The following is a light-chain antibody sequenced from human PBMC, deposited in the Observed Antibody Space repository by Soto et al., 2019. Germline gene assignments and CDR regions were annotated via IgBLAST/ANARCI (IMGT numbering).Light chain of an antibody. Sequence: QSALTQPASVSGSPGQSITISCTGTSSDVGGYNYVSWYQQHPGKAPKLMIYTVSHRPSGVSSRFSGSKSGNTASLTISGLQAEDEADYYCNSYTDSSTLVFGTGTKVTVL. CDR3: NSYTDSSTLV. V-gene: IGLV2-14*01. CDR2: TVS. J-gene: IGLJ1*01. CDR1: SSDVGGYNY.